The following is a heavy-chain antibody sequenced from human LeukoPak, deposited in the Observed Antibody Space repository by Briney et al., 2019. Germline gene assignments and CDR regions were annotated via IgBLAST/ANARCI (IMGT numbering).Heavy chain of an antibody. CDR3: ARASNSPFFLDF. D-gene: IGHD4-11*01. CDR2: VYYTGST. CDR1: GASITSYY. V-gene: IGHV4-59*01. J-gene: IGHJ4*02. Sequence: PSETLSLTCTVSGASITSYYWSWIRQSPGKGLEWIGYVYYTGSTNYNPSLKSRVTTSVSMSTNQFSLKLSSVTAADTAVYYCARASNSPFFLDFWGQGALVTVSS.